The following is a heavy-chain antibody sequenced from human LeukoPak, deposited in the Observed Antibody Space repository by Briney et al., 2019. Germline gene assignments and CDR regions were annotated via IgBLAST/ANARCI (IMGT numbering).Heavy chain of an antibody. CDR1: GYTFTSYG. CDR3: ARDSLRRKCSGGSCYSGPGMDV. J-gene: IGHJ6*02. Sequence: ASVKVSCKASGYTFTSYGISWVRQAPGQGLEWMGWISAYNGNTNYAQKLQGRVTMTTDTSTSTAYMELRSPRSDDTAVYYCARDSLRRKCSGGSCYSGPGMDVWGQGTTVTVSS. V-gene: IGHV1-18*01. D-gene: IGHD2-15*01. CDR2: ISAYNGNT.